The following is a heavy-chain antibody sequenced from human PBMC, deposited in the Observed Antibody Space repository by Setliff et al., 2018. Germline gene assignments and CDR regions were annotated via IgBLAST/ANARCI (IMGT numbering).Heavy chain of an antibody. CDR3: ARERMYYNFWSGYSDY. CDR2: IYYSGST. D-gene: IGHD3-3*01. CDR1: GGSISSSSYY. V-gene: IGHV4-39*06. Sequence: SETLSLTCTVSGGSISSSSYYWGWIRQPPGKGLEWIGSIYYSGSTYYNPSLKSRVTISVDASKYQFPLKLSSVTAADTAVYYCARERMYYNFWSGYSDYWGQGTRVTVSS. J-gene: IGHJ4*02.